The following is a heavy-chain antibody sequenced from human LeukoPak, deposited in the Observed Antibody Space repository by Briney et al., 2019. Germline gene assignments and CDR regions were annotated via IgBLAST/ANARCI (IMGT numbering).Heavy chain of an antibody. J-gene: IGHJ4*02. CDR2: ISAYNGNT. CDR3: ARNRSRGKAFDY. D-gene: IGHD1-14*01. Sequence: EASVKVSCKASGYTFTSYGISWVRQAPGQGLEWVGWISAYNGNTNYAQKLQGRVTMTTDTSTSTAYMELRSLRSDDTAVYYCARNRSRGKAFDYWGQGTLVTVSS. V-gene: IGHV1-18*01. CDR1: GYTFTSYG.